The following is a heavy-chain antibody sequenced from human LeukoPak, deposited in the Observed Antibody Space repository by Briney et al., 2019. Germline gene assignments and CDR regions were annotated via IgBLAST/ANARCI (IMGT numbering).Heavy chain of an antibody. CDR1: GFTFSSYS. J-gene: IGHJ4*02. CDR2: ISSSSSYI. D-gene: IGHD2-15*01. CDR3: ASLGSGYCSGGSCSIDY. V-gene: IGHV3-21*01. Sequence: PGGSLGLSCAASGFTFSSYSMNWVRQAPGKGLEWVSSISSSSSYIYYADSVKGRFTISRDNAKNSLYLQMNSLRAEDTAVYYCASLGSGYCSGGSCSIDYWGQGTLVTVSS.